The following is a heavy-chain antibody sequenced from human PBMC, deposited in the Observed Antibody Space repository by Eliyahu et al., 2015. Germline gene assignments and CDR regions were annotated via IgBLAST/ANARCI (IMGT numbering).Heavy chain of an antibody. D-gene: IGHD2-15*01. CDR3: AHRPGYCSGGSCYSRSFDY. Sequence: QITLKESGPTLVKPTQTLTLTCTFSGFSLSTSGVGVGWIRQPPGKALEWLALIYWNDDKHYSPSLKSRLTITKDTSKNQVVLTMTNMDPVDTATYYCAHRPGYCSGGSCYSRSFDYWGQGTLVTVSS. CDR2: IYWNDDK. J-gene: IGHJ4*02. V-gene: IGHV2-5*01. CDR1: GFSLSTSGVG.